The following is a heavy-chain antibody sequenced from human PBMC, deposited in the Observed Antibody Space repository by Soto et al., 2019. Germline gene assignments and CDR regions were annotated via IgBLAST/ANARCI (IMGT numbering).Heavy chain of an antibody. D-gene: IGHD3-3*01. Sequence: SETLSLTCTVSGVSVSSGSYYWSWIRQPPGKGLEWIGYIYYSGSTNYNPSLKSRVTISVDTSKNQFSLKLSSVTAADTAVYYCAREGRAGYYDFWSGYYPSWFDPWGQGTLVTVTS. V-gene: IGHV4-61*01. J-gene: IGHJ5*02. CDR1: GVSVSSGSYY. CDR2: IYYSGST. CDR3: AREGRAGYYDFWSGYYPSWFDP.